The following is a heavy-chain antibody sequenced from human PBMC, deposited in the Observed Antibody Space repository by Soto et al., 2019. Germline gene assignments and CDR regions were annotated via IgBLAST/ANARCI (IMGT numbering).Heavy chain of an antibody. Sequence: PGESLKISCKGSGYNFFNYWIAWVRQMPGKGLEWMGIIYPGDSDTRYSPSFQGQVTISVDKSISTAYLQWSSLKASDTALYYCASTYYLDTSGYFPLGYWGQGTLVTVSS. J-gene: IGHJ4*02. CDR3: ASTYYLDTSGYFPLGY. V-gene: IGHV5-51*01. CDR2: IYPGDSDT. D-gene: IGHD3-22*01. CDR1: GYNFFNYW.